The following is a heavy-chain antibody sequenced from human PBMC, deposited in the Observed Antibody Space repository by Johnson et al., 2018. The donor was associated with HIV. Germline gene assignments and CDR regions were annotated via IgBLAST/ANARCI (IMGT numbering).Heavy chain of an antibody. CDR2: ISYDGSNK. CDR3: AKEGSRGTVTQAPDAFDI. J-gene: IGHJ3*02. D-gene: IGHD4-17*01. CDR1: GFTFSSYA. V-gene: IGHV3-30*04. Sequence: QVQLVESGGGLVKPGGSLRLSCAASGFTFSSYAMHWVRQAPGKGLEWVAVISYDGSNKYYADSVKGRFTISRDNSKNTLYLQMNSLRVEDTAVYYCAKEGSRGTVTQAPDAFDIWGQGTVVTVSS.